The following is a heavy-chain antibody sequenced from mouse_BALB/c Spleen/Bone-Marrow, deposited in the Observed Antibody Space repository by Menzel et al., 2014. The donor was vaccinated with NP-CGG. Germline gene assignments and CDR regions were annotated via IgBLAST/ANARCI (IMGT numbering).Heavy chain of an antibody. Sequence: EVMLVESGGGLVQPGGSLRLSCATSGFTFTDYYTSWVRQPPGKALEWLGFIRNKANGYTTEYSASVKGRFTISRDNSQSILYLQMNTLRAEDSATYYCARDDYYAMDYWGQGTPVTVSS. J-gene: IGHJ4*01. V-gene: IGHV7-3*02. CDR3: ARDDYYAMDY. CDR2: IRNKANGYTT. CDR1: GFTFTDYY.